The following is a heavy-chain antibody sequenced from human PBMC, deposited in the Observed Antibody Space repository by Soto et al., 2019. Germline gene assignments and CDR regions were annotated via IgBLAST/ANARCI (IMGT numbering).Heavy chain of an antibody. Sequence: PSETLSLTCTVSGGSISSGDYYWSWICQPPGKGLEWIGYIYYSGSTYYNPSLKSRVTISVDTSKNQFSLKLSSVTAADTAVYYCARLLWFGENWFDPWGQGTLVPVYS. J-gene: IGHJ5*02. V-gene: IGHV4-30-4*01. CDR3: ARLLWFGENWFDP. D-gene: IGHD3-10*01. CDR1: GGSISSGDYY. CDR2: IYYSGST.